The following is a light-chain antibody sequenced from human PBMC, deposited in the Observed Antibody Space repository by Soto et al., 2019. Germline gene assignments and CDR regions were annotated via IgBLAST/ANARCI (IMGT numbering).Light chain of an antibody. CDR2: GAS. J-gene: IGKJ4*01. CDR1: QSVGNY. V-gene: IGKV3-11*01. Sequence: LFTQSPATLSLSPGERATLSCRASQSVGNYLAWYQQKSGQAPSILIYGASNRDTGIPDRFSGSGSGTDFTLTISRVEPEDFEVYYCQQYNNWPLTFGGGTKVDIK. CDR3: QQYNNWPLT.